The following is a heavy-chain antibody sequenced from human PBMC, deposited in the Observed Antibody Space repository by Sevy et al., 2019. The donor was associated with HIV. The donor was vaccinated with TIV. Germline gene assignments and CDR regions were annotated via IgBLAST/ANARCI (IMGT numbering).Heavy chain of an antibody. CDR3: ARDHLFGITGTDNFDY. D-gene: IGHD1-7*01. V-gene: IGHV3-33*01. CDR2: IWYDGSNK. CDR1: GFTFSSYG. J-gene: IGHJ4*02. Sequence: GGSLRLSCAASGFTFSSYGMHWDRQAPGKGLEWVAVIWYDGSNKYYADSVKGRFTISRDNSKNTLYLQMNSLRAEDTAVYYCARDHLFGITGTDNFDYWGQGTLVTVSS.